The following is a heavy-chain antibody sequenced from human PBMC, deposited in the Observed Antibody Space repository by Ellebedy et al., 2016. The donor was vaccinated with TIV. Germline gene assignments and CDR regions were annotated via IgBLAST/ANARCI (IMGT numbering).Heavy chain of an antibody. CDR2: INPNSGGT. CDR3: AAFPYISTSSAF. V-gene: IGHV1-2*02. D-gene: IGHD3-3*02. J-gene: IGHJ4*02. Sequence: ASVKVSCKTSGYTFNAYHIHWVRQAPGQGLEWMGWINPNSGGTNYAQKFQGRVTMTRDMSISTGYMELSGLKSDDTAVYYCAAFPYISTSSAFWGQGTLVTVSS. CDR1: GYTFNAYH.